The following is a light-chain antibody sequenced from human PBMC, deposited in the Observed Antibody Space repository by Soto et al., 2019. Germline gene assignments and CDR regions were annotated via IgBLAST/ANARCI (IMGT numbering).Light chain of an antibody. CDR3: SSYTSSSFVV. Sequence: QSALTQPASVSGSPGQSITISCTGTSSDVGGYNYVSWYQQNPGKAPKFMIYEVSNRPSGVSNRFSGSKSGNTASLTISGLQAEDEADYYCSSYTSSSFVVFGGGTKVTV. V-gene: IGLV2-14*01. CDR1: SSDVGGYNY. CDR2: EVS. J-gene: IGLJ2*01.